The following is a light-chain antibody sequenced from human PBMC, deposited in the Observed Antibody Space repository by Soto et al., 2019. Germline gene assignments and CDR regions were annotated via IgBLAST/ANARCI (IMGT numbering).Light chain of an antibody. CDR3: QQRSNSPLT. V-gene: IGKV3-11*01. CDR1: QSVTGN. CDR2: DAS. J-gene: IGKJ4*02. Sequence: EIVLTQSPGTLSLSPGERATLSCRASQSVTGNLLAWYQEKPGQAPRLLICDASNRATGIPARSSGSGSGTDFTLTISRLEPEDFAVYYCQQRSNSPLTFGGGTKVDIK.